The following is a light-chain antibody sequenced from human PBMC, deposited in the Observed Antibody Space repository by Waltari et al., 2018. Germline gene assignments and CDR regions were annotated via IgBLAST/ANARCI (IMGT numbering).Light chain of an antibody. CDR2: DAS. V-gene: IGKV3-15*01. J-gene: IGKJ2*01. CDR1: QSVGTN. CDR3: QQCNNWYT. Sequence: EIVMTQSPATLSVSPGERATRSCRASQSVGTNLAWYQQKPGQAPRLLIYDASTRATGIPARFSGSGSGTEFTLTINSLQSEDFAVYYCQQCNNWYTFGQGTKLEIK.